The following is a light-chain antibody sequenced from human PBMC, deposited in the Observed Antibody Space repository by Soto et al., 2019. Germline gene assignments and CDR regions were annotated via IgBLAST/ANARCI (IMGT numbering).Light chain of an antibody. CDR3: QQRDSWPLT. CDR1: ESVGCA. V-gene: IGKV3-11*01. J-gene: IGKJ4*01. CDR2: DVS. Sequence: ENVLTQSPATLSLSTGEGATLSCRASESVGCALAWYPQKLCQPPRLILHDVSGRATGFPARFSGSASGTDFTLYISSLEPEDVAVYYFQQRDSWPLTFGGGTKVEIK.